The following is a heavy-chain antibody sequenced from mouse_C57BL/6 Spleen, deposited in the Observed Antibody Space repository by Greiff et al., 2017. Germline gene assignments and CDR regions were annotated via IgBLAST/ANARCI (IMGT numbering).Heavy chain of an antibody. Sequence: VQLQQSGAELAKPGASVKLSCKASGYTFTSYWMQWVKQRPGQGLEWIGEIDPSDSYTNYNQKFKGKATLTVDTSSSTADMQLSSLTSEDSAVYYCARLGAMDYWGQGTSVTVSS. CDR1: GYTFTSYW. CDR3: ARLGAMDY. J-gene: IGHJ4*01. CDR2: IDPSDSYT. V-gene: IGHV1-50*01. D-gene: IGHD3-3*01.